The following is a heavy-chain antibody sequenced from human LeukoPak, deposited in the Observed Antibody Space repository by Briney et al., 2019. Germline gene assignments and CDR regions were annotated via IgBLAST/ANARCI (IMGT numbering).Heavy chain of an antibody. CDR3: ARDWMVRGVITNWFDP. Sequence: TGGSLRLSCAASGFTFSSYSMNWVRQAPGKGLEWVSYNSSSSSTIYYADSVKGRFTISRDNAKNSLYLQMNSLRAEDTAVYYCARDWMVRGVITNWFDPWGQGTLVTVSS. J-gene: IGHJ5*02. CDR1: GFTFSSYS. D-gene: IGHD3-10*01. V-gene: IGHV3-48*01. CDR2: NSSSSSTI.